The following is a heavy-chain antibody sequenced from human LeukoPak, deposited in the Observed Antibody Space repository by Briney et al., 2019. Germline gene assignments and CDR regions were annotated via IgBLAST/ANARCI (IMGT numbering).Heavy chain of an antibody. CDR1: GGSISSYY. J-gene: IGHJ3*02. CDR2: IYYSGNT. Sequence: PSETLSLTCTVSGGSISSYYWSWIRQPPGKGLEWIGYIYYSGNTNYNPSLKSRVTISVDTSKNQFSLKLSSVTAADTAVYYWARDRNNWNEHDAFDIWGQGTIVTVSS. V-gene: IGHV4-59*01. CDR3: ARDRNNWNEHDAFDI. D-gene: IGHD1-1*01.